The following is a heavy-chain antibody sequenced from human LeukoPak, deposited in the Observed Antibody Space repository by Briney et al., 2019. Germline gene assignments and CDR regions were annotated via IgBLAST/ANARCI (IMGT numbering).Heavy chain of an antibody. Sequence: SETLSLTCTVSGGSISSDYWSWIRQPPGKGLEWIGYIYYSGSTNYNPSLKSRVTISVGTSKNQFSLKLSSVTAADTAVYYCARAYSSSWYPDYWGQGTLVTVPS. CDR2: IYYSGST. CDR3: ARAYSSSWYPDY. V-gene: IGHV4-59*12. CDR1: GGSISSDY. J-gene: IGHJ4*02. D-gene: IGHD6-13*01.